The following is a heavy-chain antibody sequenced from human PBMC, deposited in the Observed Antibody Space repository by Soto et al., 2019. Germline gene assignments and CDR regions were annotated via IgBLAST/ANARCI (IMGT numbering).Heavy chain of an antibody. J-gene: IGHJ4*02. Sequence: QVQLQESGPGLVKPSETLSLTRTVSGDSVSSRNCYWSWIRLPPGKGLEWIGYLYYSGIVNYNPSLKSRVTISADTSKNQLSLKLSSVTAADTAVYYCARLDLTYYLDYWGQGTLVTVSS. D-gene: IGHD3-16*01. CDR1: GDSVSSRNCY. CDR2: LYYSGIV. V-gene: IGHV4-61*01. CDR3: ARLDLTYYLDY.